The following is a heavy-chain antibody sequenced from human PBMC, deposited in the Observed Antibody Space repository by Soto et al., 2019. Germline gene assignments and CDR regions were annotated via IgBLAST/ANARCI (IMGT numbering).Heavy chain of an antibody. J-gene: IGHJ4*02. Sequence: EVQLVESGGGLVQPGGSLRLSCAASGFTFSDHYMDWVRQAPGKGLEWVGRIRSRADSYTTHYSASVKGRFSISRDDSKNSLYLQMNSLKTEDTAVYYCASPTYYSGGRWYTVDYWGQGTLVNVSS. CDR3: ASPTYYSGGRWYTVDY. V-gene: IGHV3-72*01. D-gene: IGHD2-15*01. CDR1: GFTFSDHY. CDR2: IRSRADSYTT.